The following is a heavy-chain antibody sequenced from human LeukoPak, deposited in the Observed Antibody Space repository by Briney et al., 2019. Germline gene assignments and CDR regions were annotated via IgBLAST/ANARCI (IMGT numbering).Heavy chain of an antibody. V-gene: IGHV3-48*01. J-gene: IGHJ6*03. CDR3: ARDPFYYGSGSSYNSLYYYYMDV. CDR1: GFTFSSYS. D-gene: IGHD3-10*01. Sequence: GGSLRLSCAASGFTFSSYSMNWVRQAPGKGLEGVSYITSSSTSIYYAESVKGRFTISRDNAKNSLYLQMNSLRAEDTAVYYCARDPFYYGSGSSYNSLYYYYMDVWGKGTTVTVSS. CDR2: ITSSSTSI.